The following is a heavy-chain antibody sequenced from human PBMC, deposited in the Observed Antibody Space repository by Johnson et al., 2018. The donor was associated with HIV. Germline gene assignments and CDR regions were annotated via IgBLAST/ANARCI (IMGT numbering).Heavy chain of an antibody. V-gene: IGHV3-74*02. D-gene: IGHD1-26*01. CDR2: INGDGSNT. CDR3: ARADGLVGDRAFDI. J-gene: IGHJ3*02. CDR1: GFTLSDSA. Sequence: VQLVESGGGLVQPGGSLRLSCAASGFTLSDSALHWVRQAPGQGLVWVSRINGDGSNTRCADSVKGRFTVSRDNAKNTLYLQMNSLRAEDTALYYCARADGLVGDRAFDIWGQGTLVTVSS.